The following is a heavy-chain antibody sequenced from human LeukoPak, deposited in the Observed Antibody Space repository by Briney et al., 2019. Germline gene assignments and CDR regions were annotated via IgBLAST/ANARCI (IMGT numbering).Heavy chain of an antibody. J-gene: IGHJ6*03. CDR2: IWYDGSNK. V-gene: IGHV3-33*06. Sequence: PGGSLRLSCAASGFTFSSYGMHWVRQAPGKGLEWVAVIWYDGSNKYYADSVKGRFTISRDNSKNTLYLQMNSLRAEDTAVYYCAKDPGDYYMDVWGKGTTVTVSS. CDR3: AKDPGDYYMDV. CDR1: GFTFSSYG.